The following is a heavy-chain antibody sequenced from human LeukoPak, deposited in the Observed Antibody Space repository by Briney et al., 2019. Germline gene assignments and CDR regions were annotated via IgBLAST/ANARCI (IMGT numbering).Heavy chain of an antibody. CDR2: ISYDGSDQ. D-gene: IGHD3-22*01. J-gene: IGHJ4*02. V-gene: IGHV3-30*18. Sequence: PGGSLRLSCAASGLTFSNFGMHWARQAPGKGLEWVAVISYDGSDQYYIDSVKGRFTISRDNSKNTLYLQMNSLRAEDTAVYYCAKGGHYDSSGYFGPSGYWGQGTLVTVS. CDR1: GLTFSNFG. CDR3: AKGGHYDSSGYFGPSGY.